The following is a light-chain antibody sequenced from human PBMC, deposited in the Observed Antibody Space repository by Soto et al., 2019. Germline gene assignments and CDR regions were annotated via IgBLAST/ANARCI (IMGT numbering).Light chain of an antibody. CDR2: LAS. Sequence: DIVMTQTPLSLSVTPGQPASISFNSSQILLHSDGKTYLYWYLQKPGQSPQLLIYLASNRASGVPARFSGSGSGTYFTLKISRVEAEDVGLYYCMQALQTPNTFGQGTRLEIK. J-gene: IGKJ5*01. V-gene: IGKV2-28*01. CDR3: MQALQTPNT. CDR1: QILLHSDGKTY.